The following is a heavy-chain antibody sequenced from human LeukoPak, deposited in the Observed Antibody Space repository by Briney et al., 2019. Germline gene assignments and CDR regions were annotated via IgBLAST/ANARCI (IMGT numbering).Heavy chain of an antibody. J-gene: IGHJ4*02. CDR2: ISGSGSSI. D-gene: IGHD4-17*01. Sequence: PGGSLRLSCAASGFTFSTCGMNWVRTAPGKGLEWVSSISGSGSSIYHADSVKGRFTISRDNSNNTLYLQMNSLRAEDTAVYYCAKDRYGDYSFDSWGQGALVTVSS. CDR1: GFTFSTCG. V-gene: IGHV3-23*01. CDR3: AKDRYGDYSFDS.